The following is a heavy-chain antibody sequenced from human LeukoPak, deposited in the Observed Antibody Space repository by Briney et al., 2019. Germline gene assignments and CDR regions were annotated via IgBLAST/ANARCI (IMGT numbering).Heavy chain of an antibody. Sequence: WGSLRLSCAASGFTFSSYSMNWVRQVPGKGLEWVSYISSSSSTIYYADSVKGRFTISRDNAKNSLYLQMNSLRAEDTAVYYCAGGATIFGVVISYYFDYWGQGTLVTVSS. J-gene: IGHJ4*02. D-gene: IGHD3-3*01. CDR3: AGGATIFGVVISYYFDY. CDR2: ISSSSSTI. CDR1: GFTFSSYS. V-gene: IGHV3-48*01.